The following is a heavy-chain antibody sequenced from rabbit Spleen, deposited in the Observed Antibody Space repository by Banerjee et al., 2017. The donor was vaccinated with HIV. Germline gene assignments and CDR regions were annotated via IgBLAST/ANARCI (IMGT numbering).Heavy chain of an antibody. CDR1: GISFSGGYY. D-gene: IGHD4-1*01. J-gene: IGHJ6*01. V-gene: IGHV1S40*01. CDR3: ARDLTDVLGWNFGC. Sequence: QSLEESGGDLVKPGACLTLTCTESGISFSGGYYMCWVRQAPGKGLEWIACINAITGKAAYPNWTTDRSISSKPASTTLTLQVHSLTAPDTATFFCARDLTDVLGWNFGCWAPGTLAPVS. CDR2: INAITGKA.